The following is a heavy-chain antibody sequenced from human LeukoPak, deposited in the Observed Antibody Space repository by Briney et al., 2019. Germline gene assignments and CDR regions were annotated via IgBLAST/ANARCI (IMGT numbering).Heavy chain of an antibody. CDR1: GFTFSKAW. CDR2: IKKIAEGGTT. D-gene: IGHD3-10*01. CDR3: TTDWGSGKYVRAFDA. V-gene: IGHV3-15*01. J-gene: IGHJ3*01. Sequence: GGSLRLSCAASGFTFSKAWLSWVRQAPGKGLEWVGRIKKIAEGGTTDYAAPVKGRFTISRDDSKNTLYLQVNSLKTEDTAVYYCTTDWGSGKYVRAFDAWGQGTMVTVSS.